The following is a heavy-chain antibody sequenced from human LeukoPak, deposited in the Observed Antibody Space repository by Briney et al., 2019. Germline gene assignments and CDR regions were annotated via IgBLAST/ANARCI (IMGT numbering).Heavy chain of an antibody. CDR1: GGSISSYY. D-gene: IGHD3-9*01. J-gene: IGHJ4*02. CDR3: ARDGILTGYWDY. CDR2: IYYSGST. Sequence: SETLSLTCTVSGGSISSYYWSWIRQPPGKGLEFIGYIYYSGSTNYNPSLKSRVTISVDTSKNRFSLKLSSVTAADTAVYYCARDGILTGYWDYWGQGTLVTVSS. V-gene: IGHV4-59*01.